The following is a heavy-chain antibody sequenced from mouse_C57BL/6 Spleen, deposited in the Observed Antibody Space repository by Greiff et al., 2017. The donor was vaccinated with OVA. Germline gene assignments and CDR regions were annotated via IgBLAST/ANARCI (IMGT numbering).Heavy chain of an antibody. V-gene: IGHV1-26*01. D-gene: IGHD1-1*01. Sequence: EVQLQQSGPELVKPGASVKISCKASGYTFTDYYMNWVKQSHGKSLEWIGDINPNNGGTSYNQKFKGKATLTVDKSSSTAYMELRSLTSEDSAVYYCARRYGSSYHYAMDDWGQGTSVTVSS. CDR2: INPNNGGT. J-gene: IGHJ4*01. CDR1: GYTFTDYY. CDR3: ARRYGSSYHYAMDD.